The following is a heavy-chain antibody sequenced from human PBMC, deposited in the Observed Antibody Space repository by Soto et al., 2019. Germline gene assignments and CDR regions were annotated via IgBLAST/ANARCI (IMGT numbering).Heavy chain of an antibody. CDR3: ARHEKLSYYYYGRDV. CDR1: GYSFTTYL. CDR2: INPGDSDI. Sequence: GECLRSSCKASGYSFTTYLISWVRQMPGKGLEWMGIINPGDSDIRYSPSFQGKVTISADNSISTAYLQWSSLKASDTAMYYCARHEKLSYYYYGRDVWG. V-gene: IGHV5-51*01. J-gene: IGHJ6*02.